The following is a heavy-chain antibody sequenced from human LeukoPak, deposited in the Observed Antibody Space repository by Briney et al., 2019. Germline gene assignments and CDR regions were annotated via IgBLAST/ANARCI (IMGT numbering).Heavy chain of an antibody. J-gene: IGHJ6*02. Sequence: ASVKVSCKASGGTFSSYAISWVRQAPGQGLEWMGRINPNSGGTNYAQKFQGRVTMTRDTSISTAYMELSRLRSDDTAVYYCARPRGRDYYYGMDVWGQGTTVTVSS. CDR3: ARPRGRDYYYGMDV. V-gene: IGHV1-2*06. CDR2: INPNSGGT. D-gene: IGHD6-25*01. CDR1: GGTFSSYA.